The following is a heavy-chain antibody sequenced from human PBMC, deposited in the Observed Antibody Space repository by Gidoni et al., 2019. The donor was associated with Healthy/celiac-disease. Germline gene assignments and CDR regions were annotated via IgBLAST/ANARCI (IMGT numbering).Heavy chain of an antibody. CDR1: GFPFISDA. V-gene: IGHV3-23*01. CDR3: ASSLPTAMVRGKFYY. Sequence: EVQLLESGGGLVQPGGSLRLSCAASGFPFISDAMSWVRQAPGKGLEWVAAISGSGGSTYYADSVKGRFTISRDNSKNTLYLQMNSLRAEDTAVYYCASSLPTAMVRGKFYYWGQGTLVTVSS. J-gene: IGHJ4*02. D-gene: IGHD5-18*01. CDR2: ISGSGGST.